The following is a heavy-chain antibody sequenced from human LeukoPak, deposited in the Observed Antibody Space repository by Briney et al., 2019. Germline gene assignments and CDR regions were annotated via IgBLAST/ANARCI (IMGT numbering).Heavy chain of an antibody. CDR3: AREVPPKFDN. CDR1: GFTVSSNY. CDR2: IYSDRTT. V-gene: IGHV3-53*01. J-gene: IGHJ4*02. Sequence: GGSLRLSCAASGFTVSSNYMSWVRQPPGKGLEWVSIIYSDRTTNYADSVKGRFTISRDNPKNTVYLQMNSLRADDTAVYYCAREVPPKFDNWGQGTLVTVSS.